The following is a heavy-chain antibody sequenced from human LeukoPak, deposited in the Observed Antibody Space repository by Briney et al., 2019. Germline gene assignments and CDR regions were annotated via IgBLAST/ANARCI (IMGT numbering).Heavy chain of an antibody. Sequence: PSETLSLTCTVSGGSISGYYWSWIRQTPGKGLEWIGEIIHSGSTNYNPSLKSRVTISVDTSKNQFSLKLSSVTAADTAVYYCARGGTGAVAGTSYYYMDVWGKGTTVTVSS. CDR2: IIHSGST. V-gene: IGHV4-34*01. CDR1: GGSISGYY. J-gene: IGHJ6*03. CDR3: ARGGTGAVAGTSYYYMDV. D-gene: IGHD6-19*01.